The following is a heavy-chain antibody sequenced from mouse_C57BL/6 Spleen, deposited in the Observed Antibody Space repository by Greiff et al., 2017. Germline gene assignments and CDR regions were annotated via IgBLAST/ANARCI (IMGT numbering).Heavy chain of an antibody. J-gene: IGHJ1*03. CDR3: ARSRPITTVVARDWYFDV. V-gene: IGHV1-39*01. CDR1: GYSFTDYN. D-gene: IGHD1-1*01. CDR2: INPNYGTT. Sequence: EVQLQQSGPELVKPGASVKISCKASGYSFTDYNMNWVKQSNGKSLEWIGVINPNYGTTSYNQKFKGKATLTVDQSSSTAYMQLNSLTSEDSAVYYCARSRPITTVVARDWYFDVWGTGTTVTVSS.